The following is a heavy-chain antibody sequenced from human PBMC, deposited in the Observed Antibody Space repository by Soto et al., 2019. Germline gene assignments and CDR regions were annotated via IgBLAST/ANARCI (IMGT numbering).Heavy chain of an antibody. Sequence: QITLKESGPPLVKPTQTLALTCTFSGFSLDTSGMSVGWIRQPPGKALEWLALIYWDDDKRYSPSLKSRLIITKDAPKNQVVLTMTNMDPVDTATYYCARPRGYDFDYWGQGTLVTVSS. CDR1: GFSLDTSGMS. CDR2: IYWDDDK. CDR3: ARPRGYDFDY. J-gene: IGHJ4*02. D-gene: IGHD2-15*01. V-gene: IGHV2-5*02.